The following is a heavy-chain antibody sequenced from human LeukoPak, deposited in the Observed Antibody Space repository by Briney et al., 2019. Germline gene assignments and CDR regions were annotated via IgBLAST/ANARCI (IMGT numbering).Heavy chain of an antibody. J-gene: IGHJ4*02. Sequence: SETLSLTCTVSGGSISSSSYYWGWLRQPPGKGLEWIGSIYYSGSTYYNPSLKSRVTMALDTSGNQVSLKLTSVTAADTAVYYCARAPSGCGGTCPSDHWGPGTLVTVSS. CDR2: IYYSGST. CDR3: ARAPSGCGGTCPSDH. D-gene: IGHD2-15*01. V-gene: IGHV4-39*07. CDR1: GGSISSSSYY.